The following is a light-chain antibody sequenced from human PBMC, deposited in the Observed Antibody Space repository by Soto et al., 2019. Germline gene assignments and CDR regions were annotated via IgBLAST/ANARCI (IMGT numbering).Light chain of an antibody. CDR1: SSNIGAGYD. CDR2: GNS. Sequence: QSVLTQPPSVCGAPGQRVTISCTGSSSNIGAGYDVHWYQQLPGTAPKLLIYGNSNRPSGVPDRFSGSKSGTSASLAITGLQAEDEADYYCQSYDSSLSGPKFGGGTKLTVL. J-gene: IGLJ2*01. V-gene: IGLV1-40*01. CDR3: QSYDSSLSGPK.